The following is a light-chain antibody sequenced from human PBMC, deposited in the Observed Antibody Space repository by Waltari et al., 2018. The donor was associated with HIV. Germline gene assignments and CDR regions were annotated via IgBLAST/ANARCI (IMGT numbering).Light chain of an antibody. V-gene: IGLV1-40*01. J-gene: IGLJ2*01. Sequence: QSALTQPPSVSAAPGQRITISCTGNSSNIGADYSVHWYQQVPGTAPKLLIFLNHNRPAGVPARFSGSRSGSSASLAITGLRPEDEADYYCQSHDSSLSGSSVFGGGTKLTVL. CDR3: QSHDSSLSGSSV. CDR1: SSNIGADYS. CDR2: LNH.